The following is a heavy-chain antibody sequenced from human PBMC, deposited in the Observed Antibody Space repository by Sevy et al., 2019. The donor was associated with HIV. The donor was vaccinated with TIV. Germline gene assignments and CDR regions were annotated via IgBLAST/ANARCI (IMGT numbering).Heavy chain of an antibody. D-gene: IGHD3-22*01. CDR1: GYSFTSYW. V-gene: IGHV5-51*01. CDR3: AGGSYDSSGWGRREAFDI. Sequence: GESLKISCKGSGYSFTSYWIGWGRQMPGKGLEWVGIIYPGYSDTRYSPSFQGQVTIAADKSICTAFLQWSSLKASDNVMYYCAGGSYDSSGWGRREAFDIWGQGTMVTVSS. J-gene: IGHJ3*02. CDR2: IYPGYSDT.